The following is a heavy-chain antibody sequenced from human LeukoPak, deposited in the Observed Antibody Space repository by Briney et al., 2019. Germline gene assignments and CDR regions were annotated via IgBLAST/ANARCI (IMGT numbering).Heavy chain of an antibody. D-gene: IGHD2-2*01. CDR2: INGDGSST. CDR1: GFTFSSYW. CDR3: ARGVGYCSSTSCYWWFDP. J-gene: IGHJ5*02. Sequence: GGSLRLSCAASGFTFSSYWMHWVRQAPGKGLVWVSRINGDGSSTSYADSVKGRFTISRDNAKNTLYLQMNSLRAEDTAVYYCARGVGYCSSTSCYWWFDPWGPGTLVTVSS. V-gene: IGHV3-74*01.